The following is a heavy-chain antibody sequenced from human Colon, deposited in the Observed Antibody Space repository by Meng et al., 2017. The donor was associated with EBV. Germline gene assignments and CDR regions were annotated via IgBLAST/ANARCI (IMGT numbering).Heavy chain of an antibody. V-gene: IGHV4-4*02. CDR2: IHHTGYS. CDR3: ARRDYGNYPLKSP. D-gene: IGHD4-17*01. Sequence: GPVLLMPSGTLAFTSAWSGASTTSNAWWRWFRKPPGKGQEWIGQIHHTGYSTFNPSLQSRVTMSVDKSKNQFFLTVRSVTASDTAVYYCARRDYGNYPLKSPWGQGVLVTVSS. CDR1: GASTTSNAW. J-gene: IGHJ5*02.